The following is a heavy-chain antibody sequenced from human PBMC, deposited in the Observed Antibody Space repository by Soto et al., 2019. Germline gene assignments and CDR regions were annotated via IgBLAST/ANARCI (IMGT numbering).Heavy chain of an antibody. J-gene: IGHJ4*02. D-gene: IGHD4-4*01. V-gene: IGHV3-9*01. Sequence: GGSLRRSCAASGFTFDDDAMRWVRQAPGKGLEWVSGISWNSGSIGYADSVKGRFTISRDNAKNSLYLQMNSLRAEDTALYYCAKVLGATVTNAFDYWGQGT. CDR1: GFTFDDDA. CDR3: AKVLGATVTNAFDY. CDR2: ISWNSGSI.